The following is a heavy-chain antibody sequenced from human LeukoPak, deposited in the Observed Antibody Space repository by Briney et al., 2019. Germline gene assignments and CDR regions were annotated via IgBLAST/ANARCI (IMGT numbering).Heavy chain of an antibody. D-gene: IGHD6-13*01. CDR1: GFTFSSYG. CDR3: ARGTLKAAATDFDY. Sequence: PGRSLRLSCAASGFTFSSYGMHWVRQAPGKGLEWVAVIWFDGSTKYYGDSVKGRFTITRDNSKNTLFLQMNSLRAEDTALYYCARGTLKAAATDFDYWGQGTLVTVSS. J-gene: IGHJ4*02. CDR2: IWFDGSTK. V-gene: IGHV3-33*01.